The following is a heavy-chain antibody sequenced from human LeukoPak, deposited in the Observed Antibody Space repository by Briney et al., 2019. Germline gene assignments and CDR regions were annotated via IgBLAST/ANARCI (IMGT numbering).Heavy chain of an antibody. V-gene: IGHV3-49*04. CDR2: IRSKAYGGTT. J-gene: IGHJ4*02. CDR1: GFTFGDYA. CDR3: TRDHLVRYDFWSGYSD. Sequence: GGSLRLSCTASGFTFGDYAMSWVRQAPGKGLEWVGFIRSKAYGGTTEYAASVKGRLTISRDDPKSIAYLQMNSLKTEDTAVYYCTRDHLVRYDFWSGYSDWGQGTLVTVSS. D-gene: IGHD3-3*01.